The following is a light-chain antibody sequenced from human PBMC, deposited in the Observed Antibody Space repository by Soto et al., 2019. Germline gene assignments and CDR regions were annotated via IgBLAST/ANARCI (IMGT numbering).Light chain of an antibody. J-gene: IGKJ1*01. CDR2: DDT. V-gene: IGKV1-5*01. CDR1: QSISRG. CDR3: QQYGA. Sequence: DIQMTQSPSTLSASVGDRVTITCRASQSISRGLTWYQQKPGKAPKFLISDDTTLQSGVPSRFSGSGSGTEFTLTISSLQSDDFATYYCQQYGAFGQGTKVEIK.